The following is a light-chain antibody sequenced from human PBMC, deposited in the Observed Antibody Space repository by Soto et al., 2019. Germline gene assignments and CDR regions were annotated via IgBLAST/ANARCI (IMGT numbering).Light chain of an antibody. J-gene: IGKJ2*01. CDR2: DAS. Sequence: EIVLTQSPATLSLSPGERATLSCRASQSVSSYLAWYQQKPGQAPRLLIYDASNRATGIPARFSGSGSGTTFTLTISSLEPEDFALYYCQQRSNWPRYTFGQGTKLEIK. CDR3: QQRSNWPRYT. CDR1: QSVSSY. V-gene: IGKV3-11*01.